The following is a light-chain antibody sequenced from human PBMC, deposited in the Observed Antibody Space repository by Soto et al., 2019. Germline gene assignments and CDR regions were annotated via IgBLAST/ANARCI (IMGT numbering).Light chain of an antibody. CDR2: DVT. V-gene: IGLV2-11*01. Sequence: ALTQPRSVSGSPGQSVTISCTGTSSDVGGYNYVSWYQQHPGKAPELMIYDVTKRPSGVPDRFSGSKSGNTASLTISGLQAEDEADYYCCSYVGTDTYSFGTGTKVTVL. CDR3: CSYVGTDTYS. CDR1: SSDVGGYNY. J-gene: IGLJ1*01.